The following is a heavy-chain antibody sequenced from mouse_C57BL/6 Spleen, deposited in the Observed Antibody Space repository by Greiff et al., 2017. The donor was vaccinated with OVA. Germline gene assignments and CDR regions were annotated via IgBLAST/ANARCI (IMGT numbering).Heavy chain of an antibody. D-gene: IGHD1-1*01. CDR1: GFTFSSYA. CDR3: AREGALQRYPFDY. Sequence: EVKLMESGGGLVKPGGSLKLSCAASGFTFSSYAMSWVRQTPEKRLEWVATISDGGSYTYYPDNVKGRFTISRDNAKNNLYLQISHLKSEDTAMYYGAREGALQRYPFDYWGQGTTLTVSS. CDR2: ISDGGSYT. V-gene: IGHV5-4*01. J-gene: IGHJ2*01.